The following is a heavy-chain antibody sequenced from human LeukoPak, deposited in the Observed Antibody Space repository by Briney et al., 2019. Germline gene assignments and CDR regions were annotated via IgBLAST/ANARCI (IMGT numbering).Heavy chain of an antibody. CDR1: GFTFSSYS. J-gene: IGHJ4*02. V-gene: IGHV3-21*01. CDR2: ISSFSSYI. Sequence: GGSPRLSCAASGFTFSSYSMNWVRQAPGKGLEWVSSISSFSSYIYYADSVKGRFTISRDNAKNSLYLQMNSLRAEDTAVYYCARDGPLSITGTTGFLDYWGQGTLVTVSS. CDR3: ARDGPLSITGTTGFLDY. D-gene: IGHD1-7*01.